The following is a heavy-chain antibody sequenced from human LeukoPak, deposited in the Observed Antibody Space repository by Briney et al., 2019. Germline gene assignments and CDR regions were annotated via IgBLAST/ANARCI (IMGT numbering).Heavy chain of an antibody. CDR1: GGSISNYY. J-gene: IGHJ4*02. D-gene: IGHD5-12*01. CDR2: IYYSGST. V-gene: IGHV4-59*12. Sequence: SETLSLTCAVSGGSISNYYWTWIWQPPGKGLEWIAYIYYSGSTNYNPSLKGRVTISVDTSKNQFSLKLSSVTAADTAVYYCASRRYSGYGSGDYWGQGTLVTVSS. CDR3: ASRRYSGYGSGDY.